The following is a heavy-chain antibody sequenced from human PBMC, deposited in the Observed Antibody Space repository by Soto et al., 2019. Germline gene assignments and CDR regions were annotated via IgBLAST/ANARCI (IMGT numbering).Heavy chain of an antibody. CDR3: AKEGVGVYDFAY. Sequence: EVQLLETGGGLVQPGGSLRLSCAASGFTFSSYAMRWVRQAPGKGLEWISGISASGGNTYYADSGRGRFTISRDNSKHTLYLQMNSLRAEDTAVYYCAKEGVGVYDFAYWGQGTLVTVSS. V-gene: IGHV3-23*01. D-gene: IGHD1-26*01. CDR1: GFTFSSYA. J-gene: IGHJ4*02. CDR2: ISASGGNT.